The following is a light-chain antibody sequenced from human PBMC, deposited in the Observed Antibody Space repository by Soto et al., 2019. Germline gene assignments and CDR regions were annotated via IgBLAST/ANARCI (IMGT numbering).Light chain of an antibody. CDR1: QSVSIN. CDR2: GAF. V-gene: IGKV3-15*01. J-gene: IGKJ1*01. CDR3: QQYNDCPLT. Sequence: IVITQTPVTLSVSPRDRVILSCRASQSVSINSAWYQQKPGQAPSLLIYGAFTRGTGISARFSGTGSGTEFTLTISILQSEYLAFYYCQQYNDCPLTFGQGTKVDIK.